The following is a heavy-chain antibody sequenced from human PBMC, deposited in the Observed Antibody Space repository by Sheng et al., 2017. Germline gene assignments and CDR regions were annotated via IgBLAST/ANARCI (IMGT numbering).Heavy chain of an antibody. Sequence: QVQLQQWGAGLLKPSETLSLTCAVYGGSFSGYYWSWIRQPPGKGLEWIGEINHSGSTNYNPSLKSRVTISVDTSKNQFSLKLSSVTAADTAVYYCARHVDAVAARRGFGWFDPWGQGTLVTVSS. V-gene: IGHV4-34*01. J-gene: IGHJ5*02. CDR2: INHSGST. CDR3: ARHVDAVAARRGFGWFDP. CDR1: GGSFSGYY. D-gene: IGHD2-15*01.